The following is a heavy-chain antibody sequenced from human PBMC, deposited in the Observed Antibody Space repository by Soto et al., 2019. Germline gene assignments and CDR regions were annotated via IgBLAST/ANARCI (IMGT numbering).Heavy chain of an antibody. J-gene: IGHJ6*02. CDR3: AKDMGIAVAGTHYYYGMDV. Sequence: RGSLRLSCAASGFTFDDYTMHWVRQAPGKGLEWVSLISWDGGSTYYADSVKGRFTISRDNSKNSLYLQMNSLRTEDTALYYCAKDMGIAVAGTHYYYGMDVWGQGTTVTVSS. CDR2: ISWDGGST. CDR1: GFTFDDYT. D-gene: IGHD6-19*01. V-gene: IGHV3-43*01.